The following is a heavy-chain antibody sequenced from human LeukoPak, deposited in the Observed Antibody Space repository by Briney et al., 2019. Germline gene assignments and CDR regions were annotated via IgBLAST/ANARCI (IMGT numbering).Heavy chain of an antibody. CDR1: GFSFSKYA. CDR3: ARMKVIKGASLDY. CDR2: ISFDETKK. J-gene: IGHJ4*02. V-gene: IGHV3-30-3*01. Sequence: GRSLRLSCAASGFSFSKYAMHWVRQAPGKGLEWVAVISFDETKKYYADSVKGRFTIARDNSNNTLFLQMNSVKTEDTAVYFCARMKVIKGASLDYWGQGSLVTVSS. D-gene: IGHD2-21*01.